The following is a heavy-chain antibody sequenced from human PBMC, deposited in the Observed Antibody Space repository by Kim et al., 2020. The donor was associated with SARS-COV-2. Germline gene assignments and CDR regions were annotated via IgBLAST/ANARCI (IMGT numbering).Heavy chain of an antibody. CDR1: GYSFTTYC. J-gene: IGHJ4*02. CDR3: ARGTTVATTGRSFDY. CDR2: IFPGDSDT. V-gene: IGHV5-51*01. Sequence: GESLKISCKGSGYSFTTYCIGWVRQMPGKGLEWMGIIFPGDSDTRYSPSFQGQVTISADKSISTAYLQWSSLKASDTAMYYCARGTTVATTGRSFDYWGQGTLVTVSS. D-gene: IGHD4-17*01.